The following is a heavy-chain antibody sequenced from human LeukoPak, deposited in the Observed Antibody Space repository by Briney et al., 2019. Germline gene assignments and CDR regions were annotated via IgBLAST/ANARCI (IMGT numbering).Heavy chain of an antibody. V-gene: IGHV4-59*01. Sequence: SETLSLTCTVSGGSIGNYNWSWICQAPPQGMEWIGYIHNSGSTNTNSSPNNQITITIDISKTQNFLSLRPMTVAATAASGFARDTYHEGGDDYSDYFDPWGQGTLVTVSS. D-gene: IGHD4-11*01. CDR2: IHNSGST. J-gene: IGHJ5*02. CDR1: GGSIGNYN. CDR3: ARDTYHEGGDDYSDYFDP.